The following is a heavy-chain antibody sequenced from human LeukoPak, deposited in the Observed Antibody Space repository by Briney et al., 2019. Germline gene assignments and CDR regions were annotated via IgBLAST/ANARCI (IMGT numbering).Heavy chain of an antibody. CDR3: ARAPYSSSWFVFDY. V-gene: IGHV4-59*01. D-gene: IGHD6-13*01. Sequence: SETPSLTCTVSGGSISSYYWSWIRQPPGKGLEWIGYIYYSGSTNYNPSLKSRVTISVDTSKNQFSLKLSSVTAADTAVYYCARAPYSSSWFVFDYWGQGTLVTVSS. CDR2: IYYSGST. CDR1: GGSISSYY. J-gene: IGHJ4*02.